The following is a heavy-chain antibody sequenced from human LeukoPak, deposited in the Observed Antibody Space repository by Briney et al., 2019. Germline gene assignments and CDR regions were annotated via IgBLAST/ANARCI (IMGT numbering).Heavy chain of an antibody. CDR2: INPNSGGT. D-gene: IGHD3-10*01. CDR1: GFTFTGYY. V-gene: IGHV1-2*02. CDR3: ARDHGSGSYNYFDY. J-gene: IGHJ4*02. Sequence: ASVTVSCKASGFTFTGYYIHWVRQAPGQGLEWMGWINPNSGGTNYAQKFQGRVTMTRDTSISTAYMELSRLRSDDPAVYYCARDHGSGSYNYFDYWGQGTLVTVSS.